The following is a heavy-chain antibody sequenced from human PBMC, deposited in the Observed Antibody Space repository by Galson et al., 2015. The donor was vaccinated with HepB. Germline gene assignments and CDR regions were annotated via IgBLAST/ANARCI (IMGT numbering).Heavy chain of an antibody. CDR3: AKKWTTVTNAAVDY. CDR1: GFTFSSYA. V-gene: IGHV3-23*01. J-gene: IGHJ4*02. CDR2: ISGSGGST. Sequence: LRLSCAASGFTFSSYAMSWVRQAPGKGLEWVSAISGSGGSTYYADSVKGRFTISRDNSKNTLYLQMNSLRAEDTAVYYCAKKWTTVTNAAVDYWGQGTLVTVSS. D-gene: IGHD4-17*01.